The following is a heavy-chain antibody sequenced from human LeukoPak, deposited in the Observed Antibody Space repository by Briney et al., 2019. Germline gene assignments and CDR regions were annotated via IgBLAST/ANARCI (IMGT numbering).Heavy chain of an antibody. CDR2: ISAYNGNT. CDR3: ARDLKAYYDILTGYFRGDYYYGMDV. Sequence: GASVKVSCKASGYTFTSYGISWVRQAPGQGLEWMGWISAYNGNTNYAQKLKGRVTMTTDTSTSTAYMELRSLRSDDTAVYYCARDLKAYYDILTGYFRGDYYYGMDVWGQGTTVTVSS. J-gene: IGHJ6*02. D-gene: IGHD3-9*01. V-gene: IGHV1-18*01. CDR1: GYTFTSYG.